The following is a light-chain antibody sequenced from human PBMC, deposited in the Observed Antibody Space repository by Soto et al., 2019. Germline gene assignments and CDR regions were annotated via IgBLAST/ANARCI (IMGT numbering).Light chain of an antibody. J-gene: IGKJ5*01. CDR3: QQYGSSPPIT. CDR1: QSVSSSY. V-gene: IGKV3-20*01. Sequence: IVLTQSPGTLSLSPGERATLSCRASQSVSSSYLAWYQQKPGQAPRLLIYGASSRATGIPDRFSGSGSGTDFTSTISRLEPEDFAVYYCQQYGSSPPITCGQGTRLEIK. CDR2: GAS.